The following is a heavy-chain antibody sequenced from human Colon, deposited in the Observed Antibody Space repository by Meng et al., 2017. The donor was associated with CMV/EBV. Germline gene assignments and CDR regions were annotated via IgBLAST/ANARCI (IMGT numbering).Heavy chain of an antibody. CDR1: GFTFSNYN. V-gene: IGHV3-23*01. Sequence: GESLKISCAASGFTFSNYNMNWVRQAPGKGLEWVSSITTYGDKYYADPVRGRFTISRDDSKRTLYLQMNSLEAEDTAVYYCSSWAPGWGQGTLVTVSS. CDR2: ITTYGDK. D-gene: IGHD3-16*01. CDR3: SSWAPG. J-gene: IGHJ4*02.